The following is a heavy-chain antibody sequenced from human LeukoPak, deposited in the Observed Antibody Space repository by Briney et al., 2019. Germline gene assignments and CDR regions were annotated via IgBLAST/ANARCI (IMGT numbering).Heavy chain of an antibody. J-gene: IGHJ3*02. Sequence: PGGSLRLSCAASGFTFSSYAMSWVRQAPGKGLEWVGRTRNKANGYTTEYAASVKGRFTISRDDSKSIAYLQMNSLKTEDTAVYYCTRDPTGTGGSGFDIWGQGTMVTVSS. CDR2: TRNKANGYTT. V-gene: IGHV3-49*04. CDR1: GFTFSSYA. D-gene: IGHD1-1*01. CDR3: TRDPTGTGGSGFDI.